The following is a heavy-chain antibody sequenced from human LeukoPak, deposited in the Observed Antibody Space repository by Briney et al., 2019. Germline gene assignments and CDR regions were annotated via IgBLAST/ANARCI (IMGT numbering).Heavy chain of an antibody. Sequence: GESLKISCKGSGYTFTTYWIGWVRQMPGKGLEWMGIIYPGDSDPRYSPSFQGQVTISADKSITTAYLQWSSLKASDSAMYYCARHGLGSSWFGFDYWGQGTLVTVSS. D-gene: IGHD6-13*01. J-gene: IGHJ4*02. CDR1: GYTFTTYW. CDR2: IYPGDSDP. V-gene: IGHV5-51*01. CDR3: ARHGLGSSWFGFDY.